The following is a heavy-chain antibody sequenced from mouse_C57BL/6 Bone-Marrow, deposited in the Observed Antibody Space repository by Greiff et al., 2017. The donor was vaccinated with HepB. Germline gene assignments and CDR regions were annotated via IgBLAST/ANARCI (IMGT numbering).Heavy chain of an antibody. D-gene: IGHD2-2*01. CDR1: GYTFTSYG. CDR3: ARFGYDGGAWFAY. V-gene: IGHV1-81*01. CDR2: IYPRSGNT. J-gene: IGHJ3*01. Sequence: VQLQQSGAELARPGASVKLSCKASGYTFTSYGISWVKQRPGQGLEWIGEIYPRSGNTYYNEKFKGKATLTADKSSSTAYMELRSLTSEDTAVYFCARFGYDGGAWFAYWGQGKRVTVTA.